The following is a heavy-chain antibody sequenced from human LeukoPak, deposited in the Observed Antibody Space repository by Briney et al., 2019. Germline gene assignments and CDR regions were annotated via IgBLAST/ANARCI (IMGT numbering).Heavy chain of an antibody. J-gene: IGHJ4*02. V-gene: IGHV1-24*01. D-gene: IGHD3/OR15-3a*01. CDR1: GYTFTNYA. Sequence: GASVKVSCKASGYTFTNYAMNWVRQAPGQGLEWMGGFDPEDGETIYAQKFQGRVTMTEDTSTDTAYMELSSLRSEDTAVYYCARIWTGGYWGQGTLVTVSS. CDR3: ARIWTGGY. CDR2: FDPEDGET.